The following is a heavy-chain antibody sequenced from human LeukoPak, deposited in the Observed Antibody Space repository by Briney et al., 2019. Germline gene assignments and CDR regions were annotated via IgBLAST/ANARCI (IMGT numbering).Heavy chain of an antibody. CDR3: ARSGQQLGMDV. V-gene: IGHV1-24*01. CDR1: GYSLTELS. D-gene: IGHD6-13*01. CDR2: FNPEDGET. J-gene: IGHJ6*02. Sequence: ASVKVSCMVSGYSLTELSMHWVRQPPGKGLEWVGGFNPEDGETIYAQKFQGRVTMTEDTSTDTAYMELSSLRSEDTAVYYCARSGQQLGMDVWGQGTTVTVSS.